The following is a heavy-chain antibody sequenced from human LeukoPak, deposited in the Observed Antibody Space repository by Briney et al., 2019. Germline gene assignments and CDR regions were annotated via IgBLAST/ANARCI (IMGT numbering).Heavy chain of an antibody. V-gene: IGHV1-69*05. Sequence: SVVVSCKASGGTFSSYAISWVRQAPGQGLEWMGGIIPIFGTANYAQKFQGRVTITTDESTSTAYMELSSLRSEDTAVYYCAKGIYGDSLGYWGQGTLVTVSS. J-gene: IGHJ4*02. CDR3: AKGIYGDSLGY. CDR1: GGTFSSYA. D-gene: IGHD4-17*01. CDR2: IIPIFGTA.